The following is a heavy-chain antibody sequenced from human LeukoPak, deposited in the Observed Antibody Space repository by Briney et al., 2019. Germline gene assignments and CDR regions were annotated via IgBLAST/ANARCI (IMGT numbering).Heavy chain of an antibody. Sequence: SETLSLTCTVSGGSISSYYWSWIRQPPGKGLEWIGYIYYSGSTNYNPSLKSRFTISVDTSKNQFSLKLSSVTAADTAVYYCARKGPMGAGGFDYWGQGTLVTVSS. D-gene: IGHD1-26*01. J-gene: IGHJ4*02. CDR1: GGSISSYY. CDR3: ARKGPMGAGGFDY. V-gene: IGHV4-59*01. CDR2: IYYSGST.